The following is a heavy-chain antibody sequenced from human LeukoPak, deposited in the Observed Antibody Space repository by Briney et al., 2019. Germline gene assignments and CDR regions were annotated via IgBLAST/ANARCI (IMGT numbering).Heavy chain of an antibody. Sequence: GGSLRLSCAASGFTFSSYSMNWVRQAPGKGLEWVSSISSSSSYIYYADSVKGRFTISRDNAKNTLYLQMNSLRAEDTAVYYCARGAVVVPAAIWFEYYYYMDVWGKGTTVTISS. J-gene: IGHJ6*03. CDR3: ARGAVVVPAAIWFEYYYYMDV. V-gene: IGHV3-21*01. CDR1: GFTFSSYS. D-gene: IGHD2-2*01. CDR2: ISSSSSYI.